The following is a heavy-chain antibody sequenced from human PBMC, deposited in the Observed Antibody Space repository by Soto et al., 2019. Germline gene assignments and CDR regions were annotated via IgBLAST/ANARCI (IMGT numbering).Heavy chain of an antibody. J-gene: IGHJ4*02. V-gene: IGHV1-69*04. D-gene: IGHD3-22*01. CDR3: ARDRLYDSSGYPFDY. Sequence: GASVKVSCKASGGTFSSYTISWVRQAPGQGLEWMGRIIPILGIANYAQKFQGRVTITADKSTSTAYMELSSLRSEDTAVYYCARDRLYDSSGYPFDYWGQGTLVTVS. CDR2: IIPILGIA. CDR1: GGTFSSYT.